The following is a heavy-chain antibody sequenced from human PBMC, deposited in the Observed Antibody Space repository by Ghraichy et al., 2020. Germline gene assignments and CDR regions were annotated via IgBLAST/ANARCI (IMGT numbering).Heavy chain of an antibody. J-gene: IGHJ4*02. CDR2: IYYSGST. CDR1: GGSISSYY. Sequence: SQTLSLTCTVSGGSISSYYWSWIRQPPGKGLEWIGYIYYSGSTNYNPSLKSRVTISVDTSKNQFSLKLSSVTAADTAVYYCARGELGVRGVNNFDYWGQGTLVTVSS. V-gene: IGHV4-59*01. CDR3: ARGELGVRGVNNFDY. D-gene: IGHD3-10*01.